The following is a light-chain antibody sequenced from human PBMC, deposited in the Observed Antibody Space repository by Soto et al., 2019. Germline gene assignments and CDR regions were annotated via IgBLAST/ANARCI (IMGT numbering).Light chain of an antibody. V-gene: IGKV3D-20*01. J-gene: IGKJ2*01. CDR2: DAS. CDR1: QSVSRNY. CDR3: QQYATSPYT. Sequence: EIVLKKSPATLALSPEERATLSCGASQSVSRNYLAWYQQKPGLAPRLLIYDASTSDTGIPSRFSGSGSGTDFTLTIGRLESENLAIFDCQQYATSPYTFGQDTKLEI.